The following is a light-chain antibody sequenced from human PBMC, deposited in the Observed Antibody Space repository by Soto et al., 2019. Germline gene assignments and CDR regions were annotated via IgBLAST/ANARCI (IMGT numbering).Light chain of an antibody. Sequence: EIVLTQSPATLSLSPGERATLSCRASQSVSNYLAWFQQKPGQAPRLLIYDASNRATDIPARFSGSGSGTDFTLTISSLEPEGFAVYYCQQRSSWPLLTFGGGTKVEI. CDR2: DAS. CDR1: QSVSNY. V-gene: IGKV3-11*01. CDR3: QQRSSWPLLT. J-gene: IGKJ4*01.